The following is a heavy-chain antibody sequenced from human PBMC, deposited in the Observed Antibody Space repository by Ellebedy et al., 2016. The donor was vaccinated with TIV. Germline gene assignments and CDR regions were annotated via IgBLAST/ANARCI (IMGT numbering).Heavy chain of an antibody. V-gene: IGHV4-34*01. J-gene: IGHJ4*02. CDR3: ARSYYGSGRYFDY. CDR2: INHSGST. CDR1: GGSISRGGYY. Sequence: MPSETLSLTCTVSGGSISRGGYYWSWIRQPPGKGLEWIGEINHSGSTNYNPSLKSRVTISVDTSKNQFSLKLSSVTAADTAVYYCARSYYGSGRYFDYWGQGTLVTVSS. D-gene: IGHD3-10*01.